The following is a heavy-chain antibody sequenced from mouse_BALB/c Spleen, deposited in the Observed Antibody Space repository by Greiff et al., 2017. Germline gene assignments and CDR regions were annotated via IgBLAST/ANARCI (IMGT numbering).Heavy chain of an antibody. CDR1: GYTFTSYW. CDR2: INPSNGRT. CDR3: TREDIATAPFDY. V-gene: IGHV1S81*02. J-gene: IGHJ2*01. Sequence: QVQLQQPGAELVKPGASVKLSCKASGYTFTSYWMHWVKQRPGQGLEWIGEINPSNGRTNYNEKFKSKATLTVDKSSSTAYMQLSSLTSEDSAVYYCTREDIATAPFDYWGQGTTLTVSS. D-gene: IGHD3-1*01.